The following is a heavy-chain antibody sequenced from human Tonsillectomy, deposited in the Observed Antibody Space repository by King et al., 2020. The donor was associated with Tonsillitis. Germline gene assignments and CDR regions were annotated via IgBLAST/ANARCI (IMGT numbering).Heavy chain of an antibody. CDR1: GFTFSRYG. D-gene: IGHD6-19*01. Sequence: VQLVESGGGVVQPGRSLRLSCAASGFTFSRYGMHWVRQSPGEGLEWVAVIGKDGSVTYDADSVKGRFTLSRDNSENTLYMQMNSLRVEDTAVYYCAKEIKQVAGDWYFDLWGRGTLVIVSS. V-gene: IGHV3-30*18. CDR3: AKEIKQVAGDWYFDL. J-gene: IGHJ2*01. CDR2: IGKDGSVT.